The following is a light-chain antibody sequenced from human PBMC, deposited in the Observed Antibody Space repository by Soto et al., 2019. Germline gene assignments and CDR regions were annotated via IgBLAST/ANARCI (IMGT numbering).Light chain of an antibody. J-gene: IGKJ4*01. CDR3: QQYGSSPGVT. CDR1: QSVSSSF. CDR2: GAS. Sequence: ESVLTQSPGTLSLSPGERATLSCRASQSVSSSFLAWHQQKPGQAPRLLIYGASIRATGIPDRFSGSGSGTDFTLTISRLEPEDFAVYYCQQYGSSPGVTFGGGTKVEIK. V-gene: IGKV3-20*01.